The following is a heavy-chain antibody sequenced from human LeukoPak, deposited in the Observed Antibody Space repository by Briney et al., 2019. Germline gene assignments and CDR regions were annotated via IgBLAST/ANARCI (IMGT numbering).Heavy chain of an antibody. CDR2: ISGSGGST. V-gene: IGHV3-23*01. CDR1: GFTFSSYA. J-gene: IGHJ4*02. CDR3: VKRPSYYFDY. Sequence: PGGSLRLSCAASGFTFSSYAMSWVRQAPGKGLEWVSAISGSGGSTYYADSVKGRFTISRDNSKNTLYLQMNGLRAEDTAVYYCVKRPSYYFDYWGQGTLVTVSS.